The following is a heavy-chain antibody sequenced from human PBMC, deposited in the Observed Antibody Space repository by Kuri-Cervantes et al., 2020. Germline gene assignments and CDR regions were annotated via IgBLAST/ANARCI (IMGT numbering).Heavy chain of an antibody. CDR3: ARGYSSSWYWGIPEISWFDP. V-gene: IGHV4-34*01. J-gene: IGHJ5*02. CDR2: INHSGST. Sequence: SETLSLTCAVYGGSFSGYYWRWIRQPPGKGLEWIGEINHSGSTNYNPSLKSRVTISVDRSKNQFSLKLSSVTAADTAVYYCARGYSSSWYWGIPEISWFDPWGQGTLVTVSS. CDR1: GGSFSGYY. D-gene: IGHD6-13*01.